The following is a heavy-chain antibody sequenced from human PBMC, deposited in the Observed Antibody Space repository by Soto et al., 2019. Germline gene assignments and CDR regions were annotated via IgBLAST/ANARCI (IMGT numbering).Heavy chain of an antibody. CDR1: GYTFTSYG. V-gene: IGHV1-18*01. J-gene: IGHJ3*02. D-gene: IGHD4-17*01. CDR2: ISAYNGNT. Sequence: GASVKVSCKASGYTFTSYGISWVRQAPGQGLEWMGWISAYNGNTNYAQKLQGRVTMTTDTSTSTAYMELRSLTSDATAVYYCGRADDYGDYGAFDIWGQGTMVTVS. CDR3: GRADDYGDYGAFDI.